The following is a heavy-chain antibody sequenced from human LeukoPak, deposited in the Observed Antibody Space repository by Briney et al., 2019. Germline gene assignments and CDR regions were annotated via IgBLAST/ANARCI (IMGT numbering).Heavy chain of an antibody. Sequence: PSETLSLTCTVSGGSISSSSYYWGWIRQPPGKGLEWIGSIYYSGSTYYNPSLKRRVTISVDTSKKQFSLKLSSVTAADTAVYYCARTRKYSSDDDCWGQGTLVTVSS. J-gene: IGHJ4*02. V-gene: IGHV4-39*01. CDR3: ARTRKYSSDDDC. D-gene: IGHD6-19*01. CDR2: IYYSGST. CDR1: GGSISSSSYY.